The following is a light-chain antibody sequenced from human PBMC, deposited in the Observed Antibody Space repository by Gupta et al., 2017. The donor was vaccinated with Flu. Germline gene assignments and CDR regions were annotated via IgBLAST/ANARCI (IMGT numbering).Light chain of an antibody. CDR2: GAS. CDR1: QSVSSN. J-gene: IGKJ5*01. Sequence: ETVMTQSPATLSVSPGERATLSCRASQSVSSNLAWYQQKPGQAPRLLVYGASTRATGIPARFSGSGSGTEFTLTISTLQSEDFAVYSCQQYNNWPITFGQGTRLEIK. CDR3: QQYNNWPIT. V-gene: IGKV3-15*01.